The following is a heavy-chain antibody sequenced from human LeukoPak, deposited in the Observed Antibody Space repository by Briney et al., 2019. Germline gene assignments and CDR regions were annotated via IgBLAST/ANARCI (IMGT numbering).Heavy chain of an antibody. J-gene: IGHJ3*02. D-gene: IGHD3-22*01. V-gene: IGHV2-70*04. CDR2: IDWDDDK. CDR1: GFSLSTTGMR. Sequence: SGPALVKPTQTLTLTCTFSGFSLSTTGMRVSWIRQPPGKALEWLARIDWDDDKFYSTSLKTRLTISKDTSKNQVVLTMTNMDPVDTVTYYCARMYTYYYDSSGFSVAAFDIWGQGTMVIVSS. CDR3: ARMYTYYYDSSGFSVAAFDI.